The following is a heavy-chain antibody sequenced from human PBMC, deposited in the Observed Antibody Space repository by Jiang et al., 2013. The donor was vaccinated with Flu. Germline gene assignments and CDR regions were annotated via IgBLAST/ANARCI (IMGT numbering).Heavy chain of an antibody. CDR2: IADDGTNK. Sequence: VQLLESGGGVVQPGMSLRLSCAASGFTFSDHSMHWVRQAPGKGLEWVAVIADDGTNKDYADSVKGRFTFSRDNSKNTLSLSMESLTPDDTGIYYCARITAGYYFDSWGQGTLVTVSS. D-gene: IGHD3-9*01. V-gene: IGHV3-30*01. CDR1: GFTFSDHS. J-gene: IGHJ4*02. CDR3: ARITAGYYFDS.